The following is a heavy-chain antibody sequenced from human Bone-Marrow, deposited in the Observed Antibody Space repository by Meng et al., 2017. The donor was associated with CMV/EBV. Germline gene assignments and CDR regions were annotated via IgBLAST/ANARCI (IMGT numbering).Heavy chain of an antibody. D-gene: IGHD6-13*01. CDR3: ARGFGYSSSSDY. V-gene: IGHV1-2*02. J-gene: IGHJ4*02. CDR1: GYTFTGHS. Sequence: ASVKVSCKASGYTFTGHSMHWVRQAPGQGLEWMGWINPQSGDTNYAQNFQGRVTLTRDTSISTAYMELSSLRSDDTAMYYCARGFGYSSSSDYWGQGTLVTVSS. CDR2: INPQSGDT.